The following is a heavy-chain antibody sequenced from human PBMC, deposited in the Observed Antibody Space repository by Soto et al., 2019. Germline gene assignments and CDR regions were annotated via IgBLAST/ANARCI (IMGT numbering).Heavy chain of an antibody. Sequence: QVQLVQSGAEVKEPGASVRVSCKASGYTFINFDISWVRQAAGQGLEWLGWMNPGSGKTGYASKFQGRVAMTRDASTRTSHLELSSLTSDDTAVYYCAKMASAGTLNWFDPWGQGTLVTVSS. CDR1: GYTFINFD. CDR3: AKMASAGTLNWFDP. V-gene: IGHV1-8*02. D-gene: IGHD6-13*01. CDR2: MNPGSGKT. J-gene: IGHJ5*02.